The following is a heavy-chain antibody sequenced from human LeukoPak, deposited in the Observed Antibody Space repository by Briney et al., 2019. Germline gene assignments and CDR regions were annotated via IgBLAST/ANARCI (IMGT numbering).Heavy chain of an antibody. V-gene: IGHV4-34*01. CDR2: INHSGST. CDR3: ARYHSFYYFYGMDV. J-gene: IGHJ6*02. Sequence: SETLSLTCAVYGGSFSGYYWSWIRQPPGKGLEWIGEINHSGSTNYNPSLKSRVTISVDTSKNQFSLKLSSVTAADTAVYYCARYHSFYYFYGMDVWGQGTTVTVSS. CDR1: GGSFSGYY. D-gene: IGHD2-21*01.